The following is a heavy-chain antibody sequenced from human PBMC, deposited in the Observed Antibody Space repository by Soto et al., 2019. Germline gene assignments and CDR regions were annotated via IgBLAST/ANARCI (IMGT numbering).Heavy chain of an antibody. CDR1: GFTFSSYA. V-gene: IGHV3-23*01. Sequence: GGSLRLSCAASGFTFSSYAMSWVRQAPGKGLEWVSAISGSGGSTYYADSVKGRFTISRDNSKNTLYLQMNSLRAEDTAVYYCAKVGMEYQLPIYFDYWGQGTLVTVSS. J-gene: IGHJ4*02. D-gene: IGHD2-2*01. CDR3: AKVGMEYQLPIYFDY. CDR2: ISGSGGST.